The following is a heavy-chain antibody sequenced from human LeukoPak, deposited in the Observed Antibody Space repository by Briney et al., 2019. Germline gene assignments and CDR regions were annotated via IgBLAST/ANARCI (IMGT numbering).Heavy chain of an antibody. V-gene: IGHV4-59*01. Sequence: KPSETLSLTCTVSGGSISSYYWSWIRQPPGKGLEWIGYIYYSGSTNYNPSLKSRVTIPVDTSKNQFSLKLSSVTAADTAVYYCARGVAAAGTFYYGMDVWGQGTTVTVSS. CDR3: ARGVAAAGTFYYGMDV. J-gene: IGHJ6*02. D-gene: IGHD6-13*01. CDR1: GGSISSYY. CDR2: IYYSGST.